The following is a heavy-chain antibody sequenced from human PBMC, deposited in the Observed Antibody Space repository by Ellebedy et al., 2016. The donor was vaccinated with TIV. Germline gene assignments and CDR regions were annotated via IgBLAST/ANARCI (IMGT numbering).Heavy chain of an antibody. V-gene: IGHV4-39*07. Sequence: MPSETLSLTCTVSGDSIDTSTYYWGGMRQPPGKGREWIGSVYYGGSAYYNPSLKSRVTMSLDTSKSQVSLKLSSVSAADTAVYYCARDFERRIPAAGGMFYFAFWGQGALVTVAS. D-gene: IGHD6-13*01. CDR3: ARDFERRIPAAGGMFYFAF. CDR2: VYYGGSA. CDR1: GDSIDTSTYY. J-gene: IGHJ4*02.